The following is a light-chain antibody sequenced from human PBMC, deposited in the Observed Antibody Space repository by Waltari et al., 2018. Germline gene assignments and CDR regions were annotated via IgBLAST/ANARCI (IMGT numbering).Light chain of an antibody. CDR2: QDS. CDR3: QGWDKDTVV. CDR1: ILENGF. Sequence: YGLTQPPSVSVSPGQTARIDCSGDILENGFASWFQRWPGQHPFLVVFQDSRRPSGIPERFSGSKSGNTATLTISGTQPLDESEYICQGWDKDTVVFGGGTKLTVL. J-gene: IGLJ3*02. V-gene: IGLV3-1*01.